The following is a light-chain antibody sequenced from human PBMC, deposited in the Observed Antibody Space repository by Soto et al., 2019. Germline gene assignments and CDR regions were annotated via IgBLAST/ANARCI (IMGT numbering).Light chain of an antibody. CDR2: NTN. J-gene: IGLJ2*01. Sequence: QTVVTQEPSFSVSPGGTVTLTCGLSSGSVSTNYYPSWYQQTPGQPPRTLIYNTNTRSSGVPDRFSGSLLGNKAALTITGAQSDDESDYYCVLYMGGGIWVFGGGTQLTVL. CDR3: VLYMGGGIWV. V-gene: IGLV8-61*01. CDR1: SGSVSTNYY.